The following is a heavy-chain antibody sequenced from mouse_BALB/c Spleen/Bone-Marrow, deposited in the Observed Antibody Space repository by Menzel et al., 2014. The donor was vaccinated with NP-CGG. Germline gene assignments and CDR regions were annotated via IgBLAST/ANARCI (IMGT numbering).Heavy chain of an antibody. CDR1: GFTFSSYG. Sequence: EVHLVESGGDLVKPGGSPKLSCAASGFTFSSYGMSWVRQTPDKRLEWVATISSGGSYTYYPDSVKGRFTISRDNAKNTLYLQMSSLKSEDTAMYYCARRRDYYAMDYWGQGTSVTVPS. CDR2: ISSGGSYT. V-gene: IGHV5-6*01. CDR3: ARRRDYYAMDY. J-gene: IGHJ4*01.